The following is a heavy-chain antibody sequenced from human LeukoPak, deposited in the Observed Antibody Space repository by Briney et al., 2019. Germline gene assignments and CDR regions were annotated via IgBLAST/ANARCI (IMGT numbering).Heavy chain of an antibody. D-gene: IGHD2-2*01. J-gene: IGHJ5*02. CDR1: GFTLSSYA. V-gene: IGHV3-23*01. CDR2: ISVSGNT. Sequence: PGGSLRLSCAASGFTLSSYAMSWVRQGPGKGLEWVSAISVSGNTYHADSVKGRFTISRDSYKNTLYLQMNSLRAEDAAVYYCAKDRGPAAMWQQFDPWGQGTLVTVSS. CDR3: AKDRGPAAMWQQFDP.